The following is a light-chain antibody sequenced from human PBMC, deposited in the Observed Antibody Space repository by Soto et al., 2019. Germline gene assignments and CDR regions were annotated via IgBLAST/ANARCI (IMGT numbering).Light chain of an antibody. CDR2: GAS. CDR1: QSVXSNY. J-gene: IGKJ5*01. V-gene: IGKV3-20*01. CDR3: QQYRSAPIT. Sequence: VLTQSPGTLSLSPGERATLACRASQSVXSNYXAWYQQKPGQAPRLLXDGASSRATGSPDRLSGSGSGTDFTLSISRLDPEDFAVYYCQQYRSAPITFGQGTRLDIK.